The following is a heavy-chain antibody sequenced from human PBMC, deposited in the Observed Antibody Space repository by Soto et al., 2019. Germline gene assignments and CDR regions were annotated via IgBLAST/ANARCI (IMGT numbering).Heavy chain of an antibody. V-gene: IGHV4-31*03. CDR1: GGSISSGGYY. CDR2: IYYSGST. CDR3: ARVIPILVGAGGRFDP. Sequence: SETLSLTCTVSGGSISSGGYYWSWIRQHPGKGLEWIGYIYYSGSTYYNPSLKSRVTISVDTSKNQFSLKLSSVTAADTAVYYCARVIPILVGAGGRFDPWGQGTPVPV. D-gene: IGHD2-21*01. J-gene: IGHJ5*02.